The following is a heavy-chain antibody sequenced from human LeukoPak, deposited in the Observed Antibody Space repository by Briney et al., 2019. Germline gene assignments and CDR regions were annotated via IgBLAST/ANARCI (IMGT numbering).Heavy chain of an antibody. CDR1: GGSISGYY. J-gene: IGHJ6*02. Sequence: KASETLSLTCTVSGGSISGYYWSWIRQPPGKGLEWIGYIYYSGSTNYNPSLKSRVTISVDTSKNQFSLKLSSVTAADTAVYYCARVRAYYYYYGMDVWGQGTTVTVSS. CDR3: ARVRAYYYYYGMDV. V-gene: IGHV4-59*01. CDR2: IYYSGST.